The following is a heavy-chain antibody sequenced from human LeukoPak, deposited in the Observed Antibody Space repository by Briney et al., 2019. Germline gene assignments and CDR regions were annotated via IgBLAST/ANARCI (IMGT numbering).Heavy chain of an antibody. CDR1: GYTFTSYG. Sequence: ASVKDSCKASGYTFTSYGISWVRPAPGQGLEWMGWISAYNGNTNYAQKLQGRVTMTTDTSTSTAYMELRSLRSDDTAVYYCARDELSMATREPFDYWGQGTLVTVSS. V-gene: IGHV1-18*01. CDR2: ISAYNGNT. J-gene: IGHJ4*02. D-gene: IGHD5-24*01. CDR3: ARDELSMATREPFDY.